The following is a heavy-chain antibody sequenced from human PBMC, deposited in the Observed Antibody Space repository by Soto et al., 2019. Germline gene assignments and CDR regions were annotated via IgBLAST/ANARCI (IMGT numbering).Heavy chain of an antibody. D-gene: IGHD3-22*01. CDR2: INQDGSEK. V-gene: IGHV3-7*01. Sequence: GGSLTLSCAASGFTFSSYWRTWVRQAPGEGLEWVANINQDGSEKYYMDSMKGRFTISRDNAKNSLLLQLNSLRAEDTAVYYCARFYYDSSGYLPSPYYYYYGMDVWGQGTTVTVSS. CDR3: ARFYYDSSGYLPSPYYYYYGMDV. CDR1: GFTFSSYW. J-gene: IGHJ6*02.